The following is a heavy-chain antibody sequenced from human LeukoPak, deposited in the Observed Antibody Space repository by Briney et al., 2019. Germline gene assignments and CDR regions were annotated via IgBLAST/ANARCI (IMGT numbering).Heavy chain of an antibody. CDR1: GFTFSSYS. J-gene: IGHJ3*02. D-gene: IGHD2-21*02. Sequence: NPGGSLRLSCAASGFTFSSYSMNWVRQAPGKGLEWVSSISSSSSYIYYADSVKGRFTISRDNAKNSLYLQMNSLRAEDTAVYYCARLSAYCGGDCYPAFDIWGQGTMVTVSP. V-gene: IGHV3-21*01. CDR2: ISSSSSYI. CDR3: ARLSAYCGGDCYPAFDI.